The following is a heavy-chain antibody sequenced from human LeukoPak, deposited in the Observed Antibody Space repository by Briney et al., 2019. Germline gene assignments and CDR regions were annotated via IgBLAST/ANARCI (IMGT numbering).Heavy chain of an antibody. D-gene: IGHD5-18*01. J-gene: IGHJ4*02. CDR1: GFTFGSYS. CDR2: ISSSGGYI. Sequence: PGGSLRLSCAASGFTFGSYSMNWVRQAPGEGLEWVSSISSSGGYIYYGDSVKGRFTTSRDNAKNSLYLQMNSLRAEDTAVYYCARFGNTAMAAFDYWGQGTLVTVSS. CDR3: ARFGNTAMAAFDY. V-gene: IGHV3-21*01.